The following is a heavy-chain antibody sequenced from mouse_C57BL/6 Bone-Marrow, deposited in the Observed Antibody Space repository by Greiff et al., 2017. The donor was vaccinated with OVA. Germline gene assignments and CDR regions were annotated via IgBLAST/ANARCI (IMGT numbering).Heavy chain of an antibody. CDR2: ILPGSGST. J-gene: IGHJ3*01. Sequence: QVQLQQSGAELMKPGASVKLSCKATGYTFTGYWIEWVKQRPGHGLEWIGEILPGSGSTNYNEKFKGKATFTAATSSNTAYMQLSSLTTEDSAIYYCARRGEYDGSSETYWGQGTLVTVSA. CDR3: ARRGEYDGSSETY. V-gene: IGHV1-9*01. CDR1: GYTFTGYW. D-gene: IGHD1-1*01.